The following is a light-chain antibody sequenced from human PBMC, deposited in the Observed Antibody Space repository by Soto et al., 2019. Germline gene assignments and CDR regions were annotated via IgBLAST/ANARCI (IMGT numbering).Light chain of an antibody. CDR2: EGS. Sequence: QSAPTQPASVSGSPGQSITISCTGTSSDVGSYNLVSWYQQHPGKAPKLMIYEGSKRPSGVSNRFSGSKSGNTASLTISGLQAEDEADYYCCSYAGSRYVFGTGTKVTVL. CDR1: SSDVGSYNL. J-gene: IGLJ1*01. CDR3: CSYAGSRYV. V-gene: IGLV2-23*01.